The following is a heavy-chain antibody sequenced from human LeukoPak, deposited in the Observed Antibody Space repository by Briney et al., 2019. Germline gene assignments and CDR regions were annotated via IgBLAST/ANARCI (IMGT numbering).Heavy chain of an antibody. CDR2: IYTTGTA. V-gene: IGHV4-4*07. CDR3: GRQGYTASYYFVDY. J-gene: IGHJ4*02. CDR1: GGSIDSYY. Sequence: PSETLSLTCSVSGGSIDSYYWGWGRQPAGKGLEWIGRIYTTGTANYSPSLKSRLTMSLDTSKNQFSLKLRSVPAADTAVYYCGRQGYTASYYFVDYWSQGALVTVSS. D-gene: IGHD1-26*01.